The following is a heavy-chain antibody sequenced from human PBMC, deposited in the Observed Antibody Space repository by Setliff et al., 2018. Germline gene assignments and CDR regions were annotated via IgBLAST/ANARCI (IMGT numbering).Heavy chain of an antibody. CDR3: ARDGGGDSDAFDI. V-gene: IGHV1-2*06. CDR2: INPSSGAT. CDR1: GYTFTGYY. Sequence: ASVKVSCKASGYTFTGYYMYWVRQARGQGLEWMGRINPSSGATIYAQKFQGRVTMTSDTSISTAYMELGRLRSDDTAVYFCARDGGGDSDAFDIWGQGTMVTVS. J-gene: IGHJ3*02. D-gene: IGHD3-16*01.